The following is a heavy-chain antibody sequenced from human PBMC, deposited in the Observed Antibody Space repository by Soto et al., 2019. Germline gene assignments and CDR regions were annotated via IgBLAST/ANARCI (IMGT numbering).Heavy chain of an antibody. Sequence: QVQLQESGPGLMKPSQTLSLTCAVSGASISSGDSYWSWIRQRPGKGLEWIGYIFHTGSTYYNPSLKSRVTISLDSSKNQFSLKLTSATAADTAVYFCAREPYCTSATCFIHFDSWGQGSLVTVSS. CDR2: IFHTGST. CDR3: AREPYCTSATCFIHFDS. D-gene: IGHD2-2*01. V-gene: IGHV4-31*11. J-gene: IGHJ4*02. CDR1: GASISSGDSY.